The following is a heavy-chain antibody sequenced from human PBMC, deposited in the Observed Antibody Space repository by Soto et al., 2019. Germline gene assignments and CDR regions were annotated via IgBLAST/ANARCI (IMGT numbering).Heavy chain of an antibody. CDR2: LSAHNGDT. Sequence: QVQLVQSGAEVKKPGASVKVSCKAAGYSFATYGFSWVRQAPGQGLECVGWLSAHNGDTHYSQKFQGRVTMTTDTSTNTVYMELRSLTSGVAAVDFCAPEPIRFNDGSGYYPLGHWGQGTLVTVSS. CDR1: GYSFATYG. J-gene: IGHJ4*02. CDR3: APEPIRFNDGSGYYPLGH. D-gene: IGHD3-22*01. V-gene: IGHV1-18*04.